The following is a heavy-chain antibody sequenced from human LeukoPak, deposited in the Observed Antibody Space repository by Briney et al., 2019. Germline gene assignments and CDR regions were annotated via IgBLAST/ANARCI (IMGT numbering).Heavy chain of an antibody. D-gene: IGHD5-18*01. Sequence: PGGSLRLSCAASGFTISTSTMSWVRQAPGKGLEWVAKMKEDGSEISYVDPVKGRFTISRDNAKNLMFLQMNSLRAEDTAVYYCARGGYSYFASWGQGTLVTVSS. CDR1: GFTISTST. V-gene: IGHV3-7*01. CDR3: ARGGYSYFAS. CDR2: MKEDGSEI. J-gene: IGHJ5*02.